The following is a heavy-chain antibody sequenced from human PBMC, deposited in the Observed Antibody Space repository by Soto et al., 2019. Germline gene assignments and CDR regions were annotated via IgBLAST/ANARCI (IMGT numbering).Heavy chain of an antibody. CDR2: LYWDDDK. CDR1: GFSLSTTRVG. CDR3: AHSKTSGMRYYFDY. Sequence: QITLKGSGPTLVKPTQTLTLTCTFSGFSLSTTRVGVGWIRQPPGEALEWLALLYWDDDKLYSPSLKRRLTITKDTSKNQVVLTLTNMDPVDTATYYCAHSKTSGMRYYFDYWGQGTLVTVSS. V-gene: IGHV2-5*02. J-gene: IGHJ4*02.